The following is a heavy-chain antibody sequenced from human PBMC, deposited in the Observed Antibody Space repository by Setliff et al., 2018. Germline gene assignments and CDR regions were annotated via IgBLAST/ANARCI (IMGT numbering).Heavy chain of an antibody. CDR3: ARADSNTYYGSGTIDS. J-gene: IGHJ4*02. CDR2: IYTSGGT. D-gene: IGHD3-10*01. Sequence: SETLSLTCTVSGASISSYYWSWIRQPPGKGLEWIGYIYTSGGTNYNSSLKSRVTISVDTSKNQFSLKLSSVTAADTAVYYCARADSNTYYGSGTIDSWGQGTLVTVSS. CDR1: GASISSYY. V-gene: IGHV4-4*08.